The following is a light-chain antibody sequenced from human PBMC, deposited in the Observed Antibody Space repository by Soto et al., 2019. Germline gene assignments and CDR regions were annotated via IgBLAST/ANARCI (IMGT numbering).Light chain of an antibody. CDR2: GAS. CDR3: HQYGTSPRT. V-gene: IGKV3-20*01. J-gene: IGKJ1*01. Sequence: EIVLTQSPGTLSLSPGERATLSCRASQSVSSNYLAWYQQKPGQAPRLLIYGASSRATGIPDRVSGSGSGTDFTLTISRLEPEDFAGYYCHQYGTSPRTFGQGTKVEIK. CDR1: QSVSSNY.